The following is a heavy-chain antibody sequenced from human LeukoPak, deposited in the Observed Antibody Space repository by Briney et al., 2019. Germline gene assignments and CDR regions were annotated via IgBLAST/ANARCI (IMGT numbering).Heavy chain of an antibody. D-gene: IGHD6-13*01. V-gene: IGHV4-59*01. Sequence: SETLSLTCTVSGGSISSYYWSWIRQPPGKGLEWIGYIYYSGSTNYNPSLKSRVTISVDTSKNQFSLKLSSVTAADTAVYYCAGAYYSSRWYLDYWGQGTLVTVSS. CDR2: IYYSGST. CDR1: GGSISSYY. J-gene: IGHJ4*02. CDR3: AGAYYSSRWYLDY.